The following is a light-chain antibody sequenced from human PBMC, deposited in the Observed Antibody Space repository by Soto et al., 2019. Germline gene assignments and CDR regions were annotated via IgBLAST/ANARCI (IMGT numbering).Light chain of an antibody. Sequence: IQMTQSPSSLSASIGDTVTITCRASQGIGVRLAWFQQKPGHAPQYLIQSASTLQSGVPSRFSGSGSGTEFILTINSLQPEDVAIYYCLQVNSFPRTFGQGTRVDLK. V-gene: IGKV1-12*01. J-gene: IGKJ1*01. CDR3: LQVNSFPRT. CDR1: QGIGVR. CDR2: SAS.